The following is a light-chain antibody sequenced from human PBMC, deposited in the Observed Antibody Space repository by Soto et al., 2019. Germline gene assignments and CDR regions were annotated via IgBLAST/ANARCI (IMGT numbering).Light chain of an antibody. CDR2: LGS. CDR1: QSLLHSNGYNY. V-gene: IGKV2-28*01. Sequence: DIGMTQSPLSPPVTPGEPASISCRSSQSLLHSNGYNYLDWYLQKPGQSPQLLIYLGSNRASGVPDRFSGSGSGTDFTLKISRVEAEDVGVYYCMQALQTPTFGQGTKVDIK. CDR3: MQALQTPT. J-gene: IGKJ1*01.